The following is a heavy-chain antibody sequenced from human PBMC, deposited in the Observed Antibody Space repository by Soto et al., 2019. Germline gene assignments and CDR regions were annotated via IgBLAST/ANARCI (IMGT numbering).Heavy chain of an antibody. D-gene: IGHD2-15*01. CDR3: ARDLGYCSGGSCYSAGY. CDR2: ISYDGSNK. Sequence: GGSLRLSCTASGFTFSSYSMHWVRQAPGKWLEWVAVISYDGSNKYYADSVKGRFTISRDNSKNTLYLQMNSLRAEDTAVYYCARDLGYCSGGSCYSAGYWGLGTLVTVSS. J-gene: IGHJ4*02. V-gene: IGHV3-30-3*01. CDR1: GFTFSSYS.